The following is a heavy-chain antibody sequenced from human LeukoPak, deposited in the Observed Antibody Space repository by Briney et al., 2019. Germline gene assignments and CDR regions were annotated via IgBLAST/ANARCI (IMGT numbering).Heavy chain of an antibody. CDR3: ARLGPYSSSWYDY. J-gene: IGHJ4*02. D-gene: IGHD6-13*01. CDR1: GGSISSYY. V-gene: IGHV4-59*08. Sequence: SETLSLTCTVSGGSISSYYWSWIRQPPGKGLEWIGYICYSGSTNYNPSLKSRVTISVDTSKNQFSLKLSSVTAADTAVYYCARLGPYSSSWYDYWGQGTLVTVSS. CDR2: ICYSGST.